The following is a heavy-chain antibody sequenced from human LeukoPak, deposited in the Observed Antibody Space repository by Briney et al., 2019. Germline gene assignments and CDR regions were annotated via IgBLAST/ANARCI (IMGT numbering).Heavy chain of an antibody. CDR2: INHSGST. Sequence: PSETLSLTCAVYGGSFSGYYWSWIRQPPGKALEWIGEINHSGSTNYNPSLKSRVTISVDTSKNQFSLKLSPVTAADTAVYYCASFPNPTIAAAGTWFDPWGQGTLVTVSS. CDR1: GGSFSGYY. V-gene: IGHV4-34*01. CDR3: ASFPNPTIAAAGTWFDP. D-gene: IGHD6-13*01. J-gene: IGHJ5*02.